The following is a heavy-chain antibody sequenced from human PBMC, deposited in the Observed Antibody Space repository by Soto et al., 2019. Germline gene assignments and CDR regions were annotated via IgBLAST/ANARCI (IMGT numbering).Heavy chain of an antibody. V-gene: IGHV4-31*03. CDR3: ACWYYDLLTPLPS. CDR1: GGSISSGGYY. J-gene: IGHJ1*01. Sequence: SETLSLTCTVSGGSISSGGYYWSWIRQHPGKGLEWIGYIYYSGGTYYNPSLKSRVTISVDTSKNQFSLKLSSVTAADTAVYYCACWYYDLLTPLPSWGQGTLVPVCS. D-gene: IGHD3-9*01. CDR2: IYYSGGT.